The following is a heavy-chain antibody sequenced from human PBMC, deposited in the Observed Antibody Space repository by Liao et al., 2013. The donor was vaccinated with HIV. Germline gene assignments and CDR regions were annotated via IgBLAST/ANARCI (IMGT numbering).Heavy chain of an antibody. CDR3: ARGGRRDYYSRSDNYYYYMDV. D-gene: IGHD4-17*01. Sequence: QLQLQESGPGLVKPSETLSLTCAVYGGSFSAYYWTWIRQPPGKGLEWLGEINHSGSTNYNPSLNTRVTMSVDTSKNQFSLKLRSVTAADTAVYYCARGGRRDYYSRSDNYYYYMDVWGKGTTVTVSS. V-gene: IGHV4-34*10. CDR2: INHSGST. CDR1: GGSFSAYY. J-gene: IGHJ6*03.